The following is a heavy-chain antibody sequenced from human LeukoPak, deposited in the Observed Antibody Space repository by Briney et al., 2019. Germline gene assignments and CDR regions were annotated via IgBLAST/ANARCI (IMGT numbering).Heavy chain of an antibody. CDR3: ARERGAVAGTGYYFDY. V-gene: IGHV3-30*04. Sequence: GGSLRLSCAASGFTFSSYAMHWVRQAPGKGLEWVAVISYDGSNKYYADSVKGRFTISRDNSKNTLYLQMNSLRAEDTAVYYCARERGAVAGTGYYFDYWGQGTLVTVSS. CDR1: GFTFSSYA. D-gene: IGHD6-19*01. J-gene: IGHJ4*02. CDR2: ISYDGSNK.